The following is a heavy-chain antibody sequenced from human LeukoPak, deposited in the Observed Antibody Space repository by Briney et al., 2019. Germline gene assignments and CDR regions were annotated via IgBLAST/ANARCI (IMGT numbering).Heavy chain of an antibody. CDR3: ARHVAYYYDSSGYPDF. Sequence: SETLSLTCTVSGTSIRSSSMYWGWIRQPPGKGLEWLGSVYYTGNTFHNPSLKRRVTIPVDTSKNQFSLRLTSVTAADTAIYYCARHVAYYYDSSGYPDFWGQGTLVTVSS. CDR1: GTSIRSSSMY. J-gene: IGHJ4*02. V-gene: IGHV4-39*01. CDR2: VYYTGNT. D-gene: IGHD3-22*01.